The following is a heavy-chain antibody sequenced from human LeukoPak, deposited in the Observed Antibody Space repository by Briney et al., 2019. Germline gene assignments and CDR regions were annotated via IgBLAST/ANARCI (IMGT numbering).Heavy chain of an antibody. D-gene: IGHD6-13*01. CDR1: GFTFSSYA. V-gene: IGHV3-23*01. J-gene: IGHJ4*02. CDR3: AKLNRGAAAGTYADY. CDR2: ISGSGGST. Sequence: GGSLRLSCAASGFTFSSYAMSWVRQAPGKGLEWVSAISGSGGSTYYADSVKGRFTISRDNSKNTLHLQMNSLRAEDTAVYYCAKLNRGAAAGTYADYWGQGTLVTVSS.